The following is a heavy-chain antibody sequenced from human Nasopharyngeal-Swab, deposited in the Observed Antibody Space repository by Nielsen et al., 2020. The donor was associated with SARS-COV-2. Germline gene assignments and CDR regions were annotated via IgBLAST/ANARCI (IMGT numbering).Heavy chain of an antibody. CDR2: LNHNERT. V-gene: IGHV4-34*01. D-gene: IGHD5-24*01. CDR1: GGSFTGFY. CDR3: ARAGRVGDAYTGLDV. J-gene: IGHJ6*02. Sequence: SETLSLTCSVSGGSFTGFYWHWIRQAPGKGLEWIGELNHNERTNYNPSLKSRIAMLVDTSNNQVSLKVSSVSAGDTAVYYCARAGRVGDAYTGLDVWGQGTTVTVSS.